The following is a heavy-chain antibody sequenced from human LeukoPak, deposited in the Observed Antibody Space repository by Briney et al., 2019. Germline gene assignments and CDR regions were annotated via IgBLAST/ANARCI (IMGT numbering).Heavy chain of an antibody. CDR2: ISYDGSNK. V-gene: IGHV3-30*18. CDR3: AKDPHPSIFGVVIHRYYFDY. Sequence: PGGSLRLSCAASGFTFSSYGMHWVRQAPGKGLEWVAVISYDGSNKYYADSVKGRFTISRDNSKNTLYLQMNSLRAEDTAVYYCAKDPHPSIFGVVIHRYYFDYWXQGTLVTVSS. D-gene: IGHD3-3*01. CDR1: GFTFSSYG. J-gene: IGHJ4*02.